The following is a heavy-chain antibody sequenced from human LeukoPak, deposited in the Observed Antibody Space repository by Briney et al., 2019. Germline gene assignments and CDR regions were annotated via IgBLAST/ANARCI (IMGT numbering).Heavy chain of an antibody. D-gene: IGHD3-10*01. CDR2: ISAYNGNT. V-gene: IGHV1-18*01. J-gene: IGHJ4*02. CDR1: GYTFTSYA. Sequence: ASVKVSCKASGYTFTSYAISWVRQALGQRLEWMGWISAYNGNTNYAQTLQGRVPMTTDTSTSTAYMELTSLRSDDTAVYFCARVWYYGSGSYSATLDYWGQGTLVTVSS. CDR3: ARVWYYGSGSYSATLDY.